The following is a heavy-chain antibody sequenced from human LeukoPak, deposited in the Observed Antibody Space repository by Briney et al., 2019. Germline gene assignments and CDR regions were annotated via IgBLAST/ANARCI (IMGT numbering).Heavy chain of an antibody. J-gene: IGHJ6*02. CDR3: ARVFRSGYLTYYYYGMDV. CDR2: SNPNSGGT. D-gene: IGHD3-3*01. Sequence: ASVKVSFKASGYTFTGYYMHWVRQAPGQGLEWMGWSNPNSGGTNYAQKFQGRVTMTRDTSISTAYMELSRLRSDDTAVYYCARVFRSGYLTYYYYGMDVWGQGTTVTVSS. V-gene: IGHV1-2*02. CDR1: GYTFTGYY.